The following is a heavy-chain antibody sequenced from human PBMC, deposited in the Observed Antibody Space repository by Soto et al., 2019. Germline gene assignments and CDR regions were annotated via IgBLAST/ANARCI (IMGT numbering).Heavy chain of an antibody. Sequence: EVQLVESGGGLAQPGGSLRLSCAASGFTLSSHWMHWVRQAPGKGLVWVSRINRDGSTINYDDIVGGRYTISRDNATNTLYLQLNSLRAEDTAVYYCARVADCTYSSNCNGRAAFDMWGQGTMVTVSS. V-gene: IGHV3-74*01. D-gene: IGHD6-13*01. CDR2: INRDGSTI. J-gene: IGHJ3*02. CDR3: ARVADCTYSSNCNGRAAFDM. CDR1: GFTLSSHW.